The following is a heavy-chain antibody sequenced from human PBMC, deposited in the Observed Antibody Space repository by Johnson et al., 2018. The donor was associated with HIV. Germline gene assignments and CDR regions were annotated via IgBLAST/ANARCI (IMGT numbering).Heavy chain of an antibody. V-gene: IGHV3-74*01. CDR3: ARDDDAFDI. CDR2: INSAGSST. J-gene: IGHJ3*02. Sequence: EVQVVESGGGVVQPGRSLRLSCAASGFTFSSYGMHWVRQAPGKGLVWVSRINSAGSSTSYADSVKGRFTISRDNAKNTLYLQMNSLRAEDTAVYYWARDDDAFDIWGQGTMVTVSS. CDR1: GFTFSSYG.